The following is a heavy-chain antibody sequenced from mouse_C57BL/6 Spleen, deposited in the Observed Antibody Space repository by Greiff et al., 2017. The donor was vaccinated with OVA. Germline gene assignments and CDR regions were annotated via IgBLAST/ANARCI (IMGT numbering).Heavy chain of an antibody. CDR1: GYTFTSYW. J-gene: IGHJ4*01. V-gene: IGHV1-64*01. CDR3: ARSFGYYTAMDY. CDR2: IHPNSGST. D-gene: IGHD2-3*01. Sequence: QVQLQQPGAELVKPGASVKLSCKASGYTFTSYWMYWVKQRPGQGLEWIGMIHPNSGSTNYNEKFKSKATLTVDKSSSTAYMQLSSLTSEDSAVYYCARSFGYYTAMDYWGQGTSVTVSS.